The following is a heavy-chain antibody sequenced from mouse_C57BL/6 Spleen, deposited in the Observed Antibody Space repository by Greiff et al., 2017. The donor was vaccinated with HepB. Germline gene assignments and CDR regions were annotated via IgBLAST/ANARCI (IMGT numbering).Heavy chain of an antibody. D-gene: IGHD1-1*02. CDR1: GYAFSSYW. V-gene: IGHV1-80*01. CDR3: ARGACCGPRGFAN. Sequence: VQLQQSGAELVKPGASVKISCKASGYAFSSYWMNWVKQRPGKGLERIGQIYPGDGDTNYNGKFKGKATLTADKSSSTAHMQLSSLTSAACAVYFSARGACCGPRGFANWSQGTLVTVSA. CDR2: IYPGDGDT. J-gene: IGHJ3*01.